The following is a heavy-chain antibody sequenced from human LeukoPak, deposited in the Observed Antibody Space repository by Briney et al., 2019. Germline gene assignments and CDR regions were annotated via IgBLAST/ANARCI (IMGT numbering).Heavy chain of an antibody. V-gene: IGHV4-39*07. D-gene: IGHD4/OR15-4a*01. CDR1: GGSIRSSSYY. Sequence: SETLSLTCTVAGGSIRSSSYYWGWIRQPPGKGLEWIGSIYYSGSTYYNPSLKSRVTISVDTSKNQFSLKLRSVTAADTAVYYCARDSDYGAFDYWGQGTLVTVSS. J-gene: IGHJ4*02. CDR2: IYYSGST. CDR3: ARDSDYGAFDY.